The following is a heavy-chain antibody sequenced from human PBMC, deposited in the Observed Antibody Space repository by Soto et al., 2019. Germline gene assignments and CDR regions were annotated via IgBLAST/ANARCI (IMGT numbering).Heavy chain of an antibody. CDR3: ARDGQYSGCAADAFDI. V-gene: IGHV1-69*13. Sequence: SVKVSCKASGGTFSSYAISWVRQAPGQGLEWMGGIIPIFGTANYAQKFQGRVTITADESTSTAYMELSSLRSEDTAVYDCARDGQYSGCAADAFDIWGQVTMVTVS. CDR2: IIPIFGTA. CDR1: GGTFSSYA. J-gene: IGHJ3*02. D-gene: IGHD5-12*01.